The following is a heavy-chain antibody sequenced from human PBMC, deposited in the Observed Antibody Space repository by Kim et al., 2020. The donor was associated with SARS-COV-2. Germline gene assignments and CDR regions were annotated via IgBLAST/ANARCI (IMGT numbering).Heavy chain of an antibody. Sequence: SVKVSCKASGGTFSSYAISWVRQAPGQGLEWMGGIIPIFGTANYAQKFQGRVTITADESTSTAYMELSSLRSEDTAVYYCAIVASITGNNEVGAFDIWGQGTMVTVSS. CDR2: IIPIFGTA. CDR1: GGTFSSYA. D-gene: IGHD1-20*01. V-gene: IGHV1-69*13. J-gene: IGHJ3*02. CDR3: AIVASITGNNEVGAFDI.